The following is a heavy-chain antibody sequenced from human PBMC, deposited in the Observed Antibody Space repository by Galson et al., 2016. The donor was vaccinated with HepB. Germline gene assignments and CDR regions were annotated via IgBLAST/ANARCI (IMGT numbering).Heavy chain of an antibody. J-gene: IGHJ6*02. V-gene: IGHV3-33*01. CDR2: IWHDGSNK. Sequence: SLRLSCAASGFTFSAYGMHWVRQAPGKGLEWVAVIWHDGSNKYYADSVKGRFAISRDNSKNTLYLQMDILIAEDTAVYYCARAFRYGFVTHYYGMDAWGQGTTVTVSS. CDR1: GFTFSAYG. CDR3: ARAFRYGFVTHYYGMDA. D-gene: IGHD5-18*01.